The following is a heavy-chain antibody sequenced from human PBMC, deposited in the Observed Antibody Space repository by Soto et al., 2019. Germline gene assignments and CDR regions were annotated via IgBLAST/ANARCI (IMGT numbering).Heavy chain of an antibody. CDR3: ASNLRVKESSWYDYYYGMDV. J-gene: IGHJ6*02. D-gene: IGHD6-13*01. Sequence: GGSLRLSCAASGFTFSSYGMHWVRQAPGKGLEWVAVIWYDGSNKYYADSVKGRFTISRDNSKNTLYLQMNSLRAEDTAVYYCASNLRVKESSWYDYYYGMDVWGQGTTVTVSS. CDR1: GFTFSSYG. CDR2: IWYDGSNK. V-gene: IGHV3-33*01.